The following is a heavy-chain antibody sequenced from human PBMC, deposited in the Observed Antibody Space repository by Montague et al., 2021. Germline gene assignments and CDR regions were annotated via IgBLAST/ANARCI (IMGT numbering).Heavy chain of an antibody. CDR2: IYYSGST. J-gene: IGHJ6*02. V-gene: IGHV4-39*01. CDR1: GGAISSSSCY. Sequence: SETLSLTCNVSGGAISSSSCYWGWIQQPGGKGLEWIGSIYYSGSTYYSSSLNSRATISADTSQKQSSLKLRFVIAADTAVYYCARTSKFRENEGNYYYNAWGVWDQGTTVTVSS. D-gene: IGHD2-21*01. CDR3: ARTSKFRENEGNYYYNAWGV.